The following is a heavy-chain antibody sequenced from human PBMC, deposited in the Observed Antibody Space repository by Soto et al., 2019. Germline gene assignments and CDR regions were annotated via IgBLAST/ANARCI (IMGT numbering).Heavy chain of an antibody. Sequence: ESGGGVVQPGTSLRLSCSASGFTLSGVDMHWVRQAPGKGLAWVAVMSYDGRNQYYADSVKGRFTVSRDSSKSTLYLQMNSLRTEDAAVYYCAKGGWYTSSSRSDCWGQGTLVTVSS. CDR1: GFTLSGVD. CDR2: MSYDGRNQ. J-gene: IGHJ4*02. V-gene: IGHV3-30*18. CDR3: AKGGWYTSSSRSDC. D-gene: IGHD6-6*01.